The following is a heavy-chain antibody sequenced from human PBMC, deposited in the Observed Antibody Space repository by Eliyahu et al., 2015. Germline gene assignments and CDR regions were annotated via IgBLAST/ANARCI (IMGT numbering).Heavy chain of an antibody. J-gene: IGHJ3*01. CDR3: VRPNSGWITYAFDL. CDR2: ISPSSGAT. CDR1: GYXFSGYY. Sequence: QEQLVQSGTEVKKPGASVXVSCKXPGYXFSGYYIXWVXQAPGQGXQWMGWISPSSGATKYAESFQGRATLTTDTSVSTAYMELSGLTSDDTAVYYCVRPNSGWITYAFDLWGQGTLVTASS. D-gene: IGHD6-25*01. V-gene: IGHV1-2*02.